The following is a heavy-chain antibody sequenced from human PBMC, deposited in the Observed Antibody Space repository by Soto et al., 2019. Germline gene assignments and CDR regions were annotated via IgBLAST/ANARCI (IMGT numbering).Heavy chain of an antibody. V-gene: IGHV4-34*01. Sequence: SETLSLTCGVFGGAFSGYYWTWIRQPPGKGLEWIGEIYHSGGTNYHPSLKSRVTISVDTSNNHFSLKLSSVTAADTAVYYCARGALVWFGAHDYYGMDVWGQGTTVTVSS. J-gene: IGHJ6*02. CDR1: GGAFSGYY. CDR3: ARGALVWFGAHDYYGMDV. CDR2: IYHSGGT. D-gene: IGHD3-10*01.